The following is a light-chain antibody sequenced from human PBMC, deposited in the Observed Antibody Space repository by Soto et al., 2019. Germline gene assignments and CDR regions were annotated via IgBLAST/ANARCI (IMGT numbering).Light chain of an antibody. CDR2: GAS. J-gene: IGKJ4*01. V-gene: IGKV3-15*01. CDR3: QHYNNWPLP. Sequence: EIVVTQSPATLSLSPGQRATLSCRTSQNINNKLVWYQQKPGQAPRLLIYGASTRATGIPARFSGSGSGTEFTLTISSLQSEDFAVYSCQHYNNWPLPFGGGTKVEIK. CDR1: QNINNK.